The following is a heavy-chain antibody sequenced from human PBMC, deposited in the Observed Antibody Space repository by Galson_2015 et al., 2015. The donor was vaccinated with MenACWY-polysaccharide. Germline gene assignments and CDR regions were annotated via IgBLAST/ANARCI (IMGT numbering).Heavy chain of an antibody. CDR2: ISYDGSNK. J-gene: IGHJ4*02. Sequence: SLRLSCAASGFTFSYSGLQRVRHAPGKGLGWVAVISYDGSNKFYADSVKGRFTISRDNSRNTLYLQLNTLRAEDTAIYSCAKDVDHFDSSGLDSWGQGTLVTVSS. D-gene: IGHD3-22*01. CDR3: AKDVDHFDSSGLDS. V-gene: IGHV3-30*18. CDR1: GFTFSYSG.